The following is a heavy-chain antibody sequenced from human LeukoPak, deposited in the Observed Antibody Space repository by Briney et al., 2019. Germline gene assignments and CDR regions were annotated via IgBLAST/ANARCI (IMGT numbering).Heavy chain of an antibody. V-gene: IGHV1-69*04. CDR2: IIPILGIA. CDR1: GGAFSSYA. Sequence: ASVKVSCKASGGAFSSYAISWVRQAPGQGLEWMGRIIPILGIANYAQKFQGRVTITADKSTSTAYMELSSLRSEDTAVYYCASLTTVTGFGWGQGTLVTVSS. CDR3: ASLTTVTGFG. J-gene: IGHJ4*02. D-gene: IGHD4-17*01.